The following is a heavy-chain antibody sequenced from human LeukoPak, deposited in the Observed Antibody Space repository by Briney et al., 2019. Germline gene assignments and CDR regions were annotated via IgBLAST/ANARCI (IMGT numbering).Heavy chain of an antibody. CDR1: GYSISSGYY. CDR3: AHGRRGIAAPNFDY. D-gene: IGHD6-13*01. CDR2: IYHSGST. J-gene: IGHJ4*02. Sequence: SETLSLTCTVSGYSISSGYYWGWIRQPPGKGLEWIASIYHSGSTYYSPSLKSRVTISVDTSKNQFSLKLSSVTAADTAVYYCAHGRRGIAAPNFDYWGQGTLVTVSS. V-gene: IGHV4-38-2*02.